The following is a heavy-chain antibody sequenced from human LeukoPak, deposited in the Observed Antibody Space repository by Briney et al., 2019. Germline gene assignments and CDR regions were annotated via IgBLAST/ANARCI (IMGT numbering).Heavy chain of an antibody. V-gene: IGHV3-23*01. Sequence: PGGSLRLSCAASGXTFSSNAMSWVRQAPGEGLEWVLGISGSGVGIYYSASVKGQFPISRDNSKNTLYLEINSLRVENTAVYYCAKVLIIGVNASPGRTGNYYGMDVWGQGTTIAVSS. CDR3: AKVLIIGVNASPGRTGNYYGMDV. D-gene: IGHD3-10*01. J-gene: IGHJ6*02. CDR2: ISGSGVGI. CDR1: GXTFSSNA.